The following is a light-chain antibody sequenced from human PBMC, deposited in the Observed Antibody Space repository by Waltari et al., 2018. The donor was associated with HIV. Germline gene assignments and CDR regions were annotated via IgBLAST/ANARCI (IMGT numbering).Light chain of an antibody. CDR2: EDN. J-gene: IGLJ2*01. Sequence: LTQPPSVSVSPGQTASITCTRSSGSIANNYVQWYQQRPGSSPTTVLYEDNQRPSGFPDRFSGSIDSSSNSASLSISGLKTEDESDYFCQSYDSFSVLFGGGTKLTVL. V-gene: IGLV6-57*01. CDR3: QSYDSFSVL. CDR1: SGSIANNY.